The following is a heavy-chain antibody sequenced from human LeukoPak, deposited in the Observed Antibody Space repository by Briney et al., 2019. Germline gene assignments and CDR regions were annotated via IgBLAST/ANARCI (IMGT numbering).Heavy chain of an antibody. CDR1: GGSFSGYY. CDR3: ARGKRRGSGYLDY. CDR2: IDHSGGT. J-gene: IGHJ4*02. Sequence: SETLSLTCAVYGGSFSGYYWSWIRQPPGKGLEWIGEIDHSGGTNYNPSLKSRVTISVDTSKNQFSLKLSSVTAADTAVYYCARGKRRGSGYLDYWGQGTLVTVS. V-gene: IGHV4-34*01. D-gene: IGHD6-19*01.